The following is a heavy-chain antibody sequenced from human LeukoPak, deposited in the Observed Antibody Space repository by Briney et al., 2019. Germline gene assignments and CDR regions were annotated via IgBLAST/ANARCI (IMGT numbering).Heavy chain of an antibody. CDR1: GYTFTTYW. Sequence: GESLKISCRGSGYTFTTYWIGWVRQMPGKGLEWMGVIYPGDSDTRYSPSFQGQVTISADKSISTAYLQWSSLKVSDTAMYYCARTMTYYYDSSGSYYYYGMDVWGQGTTVTVSS. CDR3: ARTMTYYYDSSGSYYYYGMDV. J-gene: IGHJ6*02. V-gene: IGHV5-51*01. CDR2: IYPGDSDT. D-gene: IGHD3-22*01.